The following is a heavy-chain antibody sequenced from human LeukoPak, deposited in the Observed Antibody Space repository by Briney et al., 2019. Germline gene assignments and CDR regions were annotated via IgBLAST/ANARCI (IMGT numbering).Heavy chain of an antibody. V-gene: IGHV3-30-3*01. CDR1: GFTFSSYA. Sequence: GGSLRLSCAASGFTFSSYAIHWVRQAPGKGLEWVAVISYDGSNKYYADSVKGRLTISRDNSKNTLYLQMNSLRAEDTAVYYCARGRGSPLGWFDPWGQGTLVTVSS. CDR3: ARGRGSPLGWFDP. D-gene: IGHD1-26*01. CDR2: ISYDGSNK. J-gene: IGHJ5*02.